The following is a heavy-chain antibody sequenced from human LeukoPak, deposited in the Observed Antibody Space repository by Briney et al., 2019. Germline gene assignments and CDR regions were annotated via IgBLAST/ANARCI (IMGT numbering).Heavy chain of an antibody. Sequence: PGGSLRLSCAASGFTFSSYGMSWVRQAPGKGLEWVSAISGSGDSTYYADSVKGRFTISRDHSKNTLYLQMNSLRAEDTAVYYCAKVGYYNDSSGYYLDYFDYWGQGTLVTVSS. J-gene: IGHJ4*02. D-gene: IGHD3-22*01. CDR2: ISGSGDST. CDR3: AKVGYYNDSSGYYLDYFDY. CDR1: GFTFSSYG. V-gene: IGHV3-23*01.